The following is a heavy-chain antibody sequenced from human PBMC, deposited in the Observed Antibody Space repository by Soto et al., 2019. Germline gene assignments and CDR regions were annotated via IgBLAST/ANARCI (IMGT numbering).Heavy chain of an antibody. V-gene: IGHV3-9*01. CDR3: AKDIIYNTRYFDY. CDR1: GFTFNDYA. D-gene: IGHD1-20*01. Sequence: GGSLRLSCAASGFTFNDYAMHWVRQAPGKGLEWVSSISWNSGSINYADSVKGRFTISRDNARNSLFLQMNSLRPEDTALYYCAKDIIYNTRYFDYWGQGTLVTVSS. J-gene: IGHJ4*02. CDR2: ISWNSGSI.